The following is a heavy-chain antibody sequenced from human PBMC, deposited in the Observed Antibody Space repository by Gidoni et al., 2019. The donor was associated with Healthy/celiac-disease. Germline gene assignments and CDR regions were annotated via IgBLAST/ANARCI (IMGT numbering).Heavy chain of an antibody. CDR3: ARGRGSSGWLDL. CDR1: GFTFSSYA. J-gene: IGHJ2*01. Sequence: QVQLVESGGGVVQPGRSLRISCAASGFTFSSYAMHWVRQAPGKGLEWVAVISYDGSNKYYADSVKGRFTISRDNSKNTLYLQMNSLRAEDTAVYYCARGRGSSGWLDLWGRGTLVTVSS. D-gene: IGHD6-19*01. V-gene: IGHV3-30-3*01. CDR2: ISYDGSNK.